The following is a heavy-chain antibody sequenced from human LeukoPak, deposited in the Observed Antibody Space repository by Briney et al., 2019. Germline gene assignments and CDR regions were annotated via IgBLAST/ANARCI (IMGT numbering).Heavy chain of an antibody. CDR3: ARESGYAVGDY. Sequence: GGSLRLSCAASGFTVSSHYMSWVRQAPGMGLEWVSAIYTDGSTYYTDSVKGRFTISRDNFKNTLFLQMNTLKAEDTAVYYCARESGYAVGDYWGQGTLVTVSS. CDR1: GFTVSSHY. CDR2: IYTDGST. D-gene: IGHD5-12*01. J-gene: IGHJ4*02. V-gene: IGHV3-53*01.